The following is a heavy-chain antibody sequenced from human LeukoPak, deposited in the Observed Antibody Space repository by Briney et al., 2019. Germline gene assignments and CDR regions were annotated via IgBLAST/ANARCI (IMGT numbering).Heavy chain of an antibody. CDR2: INHSGST. V-gene: IGHV4-34*01. Sequence: SETLSLTCAVYGGSFSGYYWSWIRQPPGKGLEWIGEINHSGSTNYNPSLKSRVTISVDTSKNQFSLKLSSVTAADTAVYYCARDGGWLHLGRHAFDIWGQGTMVTVSS. J-gene: IGHJ3*02. CDR3: ARDGGWLHLGRHAFDI. CDR1: GGSFSGYY. D-gene: IGHD5-24*01.